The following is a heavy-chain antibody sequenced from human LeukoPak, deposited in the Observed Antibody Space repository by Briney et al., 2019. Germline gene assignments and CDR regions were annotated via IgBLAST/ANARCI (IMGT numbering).Heavy chain of an antibody. CDR1: GFTFSSYG. Sequence: GGSLRLSWAASGFTFSSYGMHWVRQAPGKGLEWVAVISYDGSNKYYADSVKGRFTISRDNSKNTLYLQMNSLRAEDTAVYYCAKDVWELRGLYYYYYYGMDVWGQGTTVTVSS. CDR3: AKDVWELRGLYYYYYYGMDV. D-gene: IGHD1-26*01. V-gene: IGHV3-30*18. J-gene: IGHJ6*02. CDR2: ISYDGSNK.